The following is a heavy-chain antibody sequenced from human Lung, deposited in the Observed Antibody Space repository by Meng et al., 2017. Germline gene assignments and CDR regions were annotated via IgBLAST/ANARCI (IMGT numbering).Heavy chain of an antibody. CDR1: GYTFPDYW. D-gene: IGHD6-13*01. V-gene: IGHV1-2*06. CDR3: ARDEDISAAGKLFGDY. Sequence: QVQLLRSGAEVIKPGASVKVSCQASGYTFPDYWLHWVRRAPGQGLEWMGRINPKSGDTHYAQRFQGRVTMTADTSISTAYMELSGLRSEDTAMYYCARDEDISAAGKLFGDYWGQGTLVTVSS. J-gene: IGHJ4*02. CDR2: INPKSGDT.